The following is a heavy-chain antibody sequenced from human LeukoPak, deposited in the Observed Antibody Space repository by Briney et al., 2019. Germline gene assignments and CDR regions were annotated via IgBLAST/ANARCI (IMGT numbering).Heavy chain of an antibody. Sequence: SETLSLTCAVYGGSFSGYYWGWIRQPPGKGLEWIGSIYHSGSTYYNPSLKSRVTISVDTSKNQFSLKLSSVTAADTAVYYCARALLAGTRGGFVDYWGQGTLVTVSS. J-gene: IGHJ4*02. CDR3: ARALLAGTRGGFVDY. D-gene: IGHD1-1*01. V-gene: IGHV4-38-2*01. CDR1: GGSFSGYY. CDR2: IYHSGST.